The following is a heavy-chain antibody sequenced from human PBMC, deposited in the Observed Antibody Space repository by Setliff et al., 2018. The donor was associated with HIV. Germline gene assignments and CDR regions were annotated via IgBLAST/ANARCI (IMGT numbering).Heavy chain of an antibody. CDR3: ARGYASGSGSYYYDF. V-gene: IGHV1-3*01. CDR1: GYTFTDYA. CDR2: INAGNGNT. Sequence: ASVKVSCKASGYTFTDYAMHWVRQAPGQSLEWMGWINAGNGNTKYSQKFQGRVTMTRDTSRGTAHMELRSLRSDDTAVYYCARGYASGSGSYYYDFWGQGTLVTVSS. J-gene: IGHJ4*02. D-gene: IGHD2-15*01.